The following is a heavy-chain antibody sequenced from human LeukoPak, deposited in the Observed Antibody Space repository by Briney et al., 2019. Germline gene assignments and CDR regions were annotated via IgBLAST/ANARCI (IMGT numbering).Heavy chain of an antibody. D-gene: IGHD6-13*01. CDR1: GFTFTSHD. Sequence: ASVKVSCKTSGFTFTSHDYNWVRQAAGQGLEWMGWMNPNSGATGYAQKFQGRVTMTRDTSITTVYMELSSLTSEDTAVYYCAREGSSRRDGMDVWGQGTRVTVSS. CDR2: MNPNSGAT. CDR3: AREGSSRRDGMDV. J-gene: IGHJ6*02. V-gene: IGHV1-8*01.